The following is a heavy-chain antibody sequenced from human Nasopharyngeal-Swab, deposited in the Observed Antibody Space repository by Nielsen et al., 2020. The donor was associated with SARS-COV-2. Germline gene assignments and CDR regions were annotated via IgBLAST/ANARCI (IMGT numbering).Heavy chain of an antibody. J-gene: IGHJ4*02. CDR1: GFTFSDSA. D-gene: IGHD2-15*01. V-gene: IGHV3-73*01. CDR3: TRCGGGCYSGRDY. CDR2: NRSKENNYAT. Sequence: LKISCAASGFTFSDSAIHWVRQASGEGLEWVARNRSKENNYATAYSASVKGRFIIFRDDPTNTAYLQMNSLKTEDTAMYYCTRCGGGCYSGRDYWGQGTLVTVSS.